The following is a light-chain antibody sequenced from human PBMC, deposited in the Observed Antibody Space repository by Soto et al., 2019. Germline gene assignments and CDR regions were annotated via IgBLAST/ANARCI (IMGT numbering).Light chain of an antibody. CDR2: GNS. CDR1: SSNIGAGYD. CDR3: QSYDSSLSGVV. J-gene: IGLJ2*01. V-gene: IGLV1-40*01. Sequence: QSVLPQPPSVSGAPGQRVTISCTGSSSNIGAGYDVHWYQQLPGTAPKLFIYGNSNRPSGVPDRFSGSKSGTSASLAITGLQADDEADYYCQSYDSSLSGVVFGGGTKLTVL.